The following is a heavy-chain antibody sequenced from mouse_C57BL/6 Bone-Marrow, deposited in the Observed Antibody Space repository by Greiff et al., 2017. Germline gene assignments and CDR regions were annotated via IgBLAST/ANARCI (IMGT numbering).Heavy chain of an antibody. D-gene: IGHD3-1*01. CDR3: ARRAFDY. J-gene: IGHJ2*01. CDR2: IDPSDSYT. Sequence: QVQLQQPGAELVMPGASVKLSCKASGYTFTSYWMHWVKQRPGQGLEWIGEIDPSDSYTNYNQKLKGKSTLTVDKSSSTAYMQLSSLTSEDSAVYYCARRAFDYWGQGTTLTVSS. V-gene: IGHV1-69*01. CDR1: GYTFTSYW.